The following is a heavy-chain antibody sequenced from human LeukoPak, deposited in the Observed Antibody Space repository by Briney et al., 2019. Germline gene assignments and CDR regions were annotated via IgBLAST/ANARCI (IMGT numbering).Heavy chain of an antibody. CDR1: GDSISGYY. CDR2: IYYSGST. V-gene: IGHV4-59*12. J-gene: IGHJ5*01. CDR3: ARYLGGSYFDS. D-gene: IGHD2-15*01. Sequence: PSQTLSLTCTVSGDSISGYYWSWIRQPPGKGLEWIGYIYYSGSTNYNPSLKSRVTISVDTSKNQFSLKLSSVTAADTAVYYCARYLGGSYFDSWGQGTLVTVSS.